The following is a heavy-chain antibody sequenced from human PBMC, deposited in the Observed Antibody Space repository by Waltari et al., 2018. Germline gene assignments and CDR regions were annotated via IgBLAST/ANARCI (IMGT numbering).Heavy chain of an antibody. CDR2: INPSGGST. V-gene: IGHV1-46*01. Sequence: QVLVMQSGSEVKKPGASVKISCKASGYTFTNYHIHWVRQAPGHGLEWMARINPSGGSTTYAQKFQGRVTGTSDTATSTVYRELGRLRSEDTAVYYCARRKGKNFYDSSGPLPNAFDIWGQGTMLTVSS. J-gene: IGHJ3*02. D-gene: IGHD3-22*01. CDR3: ARRKGKNFYDSSGPLPNAFDI. CDR1: GYTFTNYH.